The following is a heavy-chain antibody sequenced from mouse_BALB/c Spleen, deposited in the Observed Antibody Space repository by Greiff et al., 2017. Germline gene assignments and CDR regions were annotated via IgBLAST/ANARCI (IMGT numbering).Heavy chain of an antibody. V-gene: IGHV5-6-4*01. Sequence: EVNVVESGGGLVKPGGSLKLSCAASGFTFSSYTMSWVRQTPEKRLEWVATISSGGSYTYYPDSVKGRFTISRDNAKNTLYLQMSSLKSEDTAMYYCTRDNDGYSWYFDVWGAGTTVTVSS. CDR2: ISSGGSYT. J-gene: IGHJ1*01. CDR3: TRDNDGYSWYFDV. D-gene: IGHD2-3*01. CDR1: GFTFSSYT.